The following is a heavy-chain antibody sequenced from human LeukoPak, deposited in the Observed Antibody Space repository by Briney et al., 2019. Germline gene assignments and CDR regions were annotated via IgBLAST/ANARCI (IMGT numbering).Heavy chain of an antibody. Sequence: GGSLRLSWAASGFTFSTYGMHWVRQAPGKGLEWVAVITNDGNYEKYADAVRGRFTISRDNSKNTLYLQMNSLSAEDTAVYYCARDSITGDNSLDFWGRGTLVTVSS. CDR1: GFTFSTYG. CDR2: ITNDGNYE. V-gene: IGHV3-33*05. J-gene: IGHJ4*02. D-gene: IGHD7-27*01. CDR3: ARDSITGDNSLDF.